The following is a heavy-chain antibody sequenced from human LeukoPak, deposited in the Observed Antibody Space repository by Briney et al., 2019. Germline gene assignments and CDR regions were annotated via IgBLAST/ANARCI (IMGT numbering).Heavy chain of an antibody. J-gene: IGHJ5*02. CDR3: ARGGYYDSSGYDWFDP. Sequence: GESLKISCKGSGCSFTSYWIGWVRQMPGKGLEWMGIIYPGDSDTRYSPSFQGQVTISDDKSISTAYLQWSSLKASDTAMYYCARGGYYDSSGYDWFDPWGQGTLVTVSS. CDR2: IYPGDSDT. CDR1: GCSFTSYW. D-gene: IGHD3-22*01. V-gene: IGHV5-51*01.